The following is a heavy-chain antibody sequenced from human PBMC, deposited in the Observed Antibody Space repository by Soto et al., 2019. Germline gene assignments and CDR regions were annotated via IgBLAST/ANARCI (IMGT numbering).Heavy chain of an antibody. CDR1: GGTFSSYA. V-gene: IGHV1-69*01. D-gene: IGHD1-26*01. CDR3: AAGNSGSYYDRFDY. J-gene: IGHJ4*02. CDR2: IIPIFGTA. Sequence: QVQLVQSGAEVKKPGSSVKVSCKASGGTFSSYAISWVRQAPGQGLEWMGGIIPIFGTANYAQKFQGRVTITADESTSTDYMELSSLRSEDTAVYYCAAGNSGSYYDRFDYWGQGTLVTVSS.